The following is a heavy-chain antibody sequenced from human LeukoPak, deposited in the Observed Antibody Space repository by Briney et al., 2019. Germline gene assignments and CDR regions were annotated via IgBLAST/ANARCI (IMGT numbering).Heavy chain of an antibody. J-gene: IGHJ4*02. CDR1: GFTFSDYY. V-gene: IGHV3-11*04. Sequence: GGSLRLSCAASGFTFSDYYMSWLRQAPGKGLEWVSYISSSGSTIYYADSVKGRFTISRDNAKNSLYLQMNSLRVEDTAIYYCATCWHYRFDYWGQGTLVTVSS. CDR3: ATCWHYRFDY. D-gene: IGHD1-7*01. CDR2: ISSSGSTI.